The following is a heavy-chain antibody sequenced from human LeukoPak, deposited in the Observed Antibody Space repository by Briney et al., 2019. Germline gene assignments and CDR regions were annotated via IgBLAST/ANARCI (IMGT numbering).Heavy chain of an antibody. CDR1: GYTFTSYG. D-gene: IGHD3-10*01. CDR3: ARDTYYGSGSYPGAFDI. V-gene: IGHV1-18*01. J-gene: IGHJ3*02. Sequence: GASVKVSCRASGYTFTSYGISWVRQAPGQGLEWMGWISAYNGNTNYAQKLQGRVTMTTDTSTSTAYMELRSLRSDDTAVYYCARDTYYGSGSYPGAFDIWGQGTMVTVSS. CDR2: ISAYNGNT.